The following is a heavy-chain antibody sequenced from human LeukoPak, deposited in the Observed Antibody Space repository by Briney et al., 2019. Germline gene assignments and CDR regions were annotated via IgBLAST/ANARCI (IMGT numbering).Heavy chain of an antibody. J-gene: IGHJ4*02. D-gene: IGHD3-22*01. CDR3: ARVTTGGYYNC. CDR2: IYTTGSP. Sequence: SETLSLICTVSGGSIRSGTYYWTWIRQPAGKGLEWIGRIYTTGSPNYNPSLKSRVTMSTDKSKKRFSLKLSSVTAADTAVYYCARVTTGGYYNCWGQGTMVSVSS. V-gene: IGHV4-61*02. CDR1: GGSIRSGTYY.